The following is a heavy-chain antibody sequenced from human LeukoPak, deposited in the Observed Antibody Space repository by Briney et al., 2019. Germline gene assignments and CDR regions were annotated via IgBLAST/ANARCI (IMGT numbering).Heavy chain of an antibody. V-gene: IGHV4-59*01. CDR2: LYYGEST. CDR1: SDSISDYY. J-gene: IGHJ4*02. Sequence: PSESLSLTCTVSSDSISDYYWGWIGQPPGKGLEWVGYLYYGESTNYNPSLKSRVTISVDTSKNQLFPKLTSVTTADTAVYYCARYDSGEFDYWGRGTLVIVSS. D-gene: IGHD3-10*01. CDR3: ARYDSGEFDY.